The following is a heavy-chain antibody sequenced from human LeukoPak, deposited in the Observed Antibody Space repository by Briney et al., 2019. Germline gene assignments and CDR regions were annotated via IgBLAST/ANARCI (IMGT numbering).Heavy chain of an antibody. Sequence: SETLSLTCTVSGGSISSYYWSWIRQPPGKGLEWIGYIYYSGSTNYNPSLKSRVTISVDTSKNQFSLKLSSVTAADTAVYYCARGGPFDAFDIGGQGTRVTVSS. J-gene: IGHJ3*02. CDR1: GGSISSYY. D-gene: IGHD3-10*01. V-gene: IGHV4-59*01. CDR3: ARGGPFDAFDI. CDR2: IYYSGST.